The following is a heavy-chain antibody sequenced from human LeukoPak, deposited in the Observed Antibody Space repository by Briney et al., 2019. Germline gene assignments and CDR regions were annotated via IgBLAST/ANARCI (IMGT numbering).Heavy chain of an antibody. Sequence: KPSETLSLTCTVSGGSISSYYWSWIRQPAGKGLEWIGRIYSSGSTNYNPSLKRRVTMSVDTSKNHFSLKLSSVTAADTAVYYCARDGYDSSDYYVFHDYWGQGTLVTVSS. J-gene: IGHJ4*02. CDR1: GGSISSYY. V-gene: IGHV4-4*07. CDR3: ARDGYDSSDYYVFHDY. CDR2: IYSSGST. D-gene: IGHD3-22*01.